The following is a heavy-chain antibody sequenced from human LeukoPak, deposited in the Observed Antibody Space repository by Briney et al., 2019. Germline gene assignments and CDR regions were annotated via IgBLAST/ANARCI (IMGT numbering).Heavy chain of an antibody. D-gene: IGHD6-6*01. CDR1: GFTFSSYW. Sequence: GGSLRLSCAASGFTFSSYWMHWVRQAPGKGLVRVSRIDSDGRSTSYADSVKGRFTISRDNAKNMLYLQMNSLRAEDTAVYYCARDRPRYAFVYWGQGTLVTVSS. CDR3: ARDRPRYAFVY. V-gene: IGHV3-74*01. CDR2: IDSDGRST. J-gene: IGHJ4*02.